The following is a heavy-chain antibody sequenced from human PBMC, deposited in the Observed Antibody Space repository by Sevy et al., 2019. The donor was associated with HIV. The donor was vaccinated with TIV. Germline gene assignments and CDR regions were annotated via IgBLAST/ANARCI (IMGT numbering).Heavy chain of an antibody. CDR2: ISPSGKTI. V-gene: IGHV3-11*01. J-gene: IGHJ4*02. CDR3: AKDQTTGIAVAGPFDY. Sequence: GGSLRLSCAAPGFSFRDNYITWIRQAPGKGLEWVSHISPSGKTISYADSVKGRFTISKDNAKNSLYLQMNSLRPEDTALYYCAKDQTTGIAVAGPFDYWGQGILVTVSS. CDR1: GFSFRDNY. D-gene: IGHD6-19*01.